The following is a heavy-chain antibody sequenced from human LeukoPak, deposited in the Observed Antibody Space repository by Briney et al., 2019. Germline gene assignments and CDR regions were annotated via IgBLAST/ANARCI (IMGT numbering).Heavy chain of an antibody. D-gene: IGHD3-3*01. CDR2: IYHSGST. CDR1: GGSISSSNW. CDR3: ARETRRITIFGVVHYYYYGMDV. J-gene: IGHJ6*02. Sequence: SETLSLTCAVSGGSISSSNWWSWVRQPPGKGLEWIGEIYHSGSTNYNPSLKSRVTISVDKSKNQFSLKLSSVAAADTAVYYCARETRRITIFGVVHYYYYGMDVWGQGTTVTVSS. V-gene: IGHV4-4*02.